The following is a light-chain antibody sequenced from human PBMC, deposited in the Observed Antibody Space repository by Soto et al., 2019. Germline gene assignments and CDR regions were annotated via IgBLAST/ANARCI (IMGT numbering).Light chain of an antibody. V-gene: IGLV9-49*01. J-gene: IGLJ1*01. CDR1: SGYSNYK. CDR3: GTDHGSGNTFLYV. Sequence: QPVLTQPPSASASLGASVTLTCTLSSGYSNYKVDWYQQRPGKGPRFVMRVGTGGIVGSKGDGIPDRFSVLGSGLNRFLTIKNIQEEDESDYHCGTDHGSGNTFLYVFGTGTKLTVL. CDR2: VGTGGIVG.